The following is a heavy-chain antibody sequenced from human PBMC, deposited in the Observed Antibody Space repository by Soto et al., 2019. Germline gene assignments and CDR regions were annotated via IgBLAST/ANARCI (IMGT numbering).Heavy chain of an antibody. Sequence: EVQLVESGGGLVKPGRSLRLSCAASGFTFDDYAMHWVRQPPGKGLEWVSSISWNSGNLGYADSVKGRFTISRDNPKNSLYLQMNSLRGEDTALYYCAKGASTTVFAFNDYWGQGTLVTVSS. V-gene: IGHV3-9*01. D-gene: IGHD4-17*01. CDR3: AKGASTTVFAFNDY. J-gene: IGHJ4*02. CDR1: GFTFDDYA. CDR2: ISWNSGNL.